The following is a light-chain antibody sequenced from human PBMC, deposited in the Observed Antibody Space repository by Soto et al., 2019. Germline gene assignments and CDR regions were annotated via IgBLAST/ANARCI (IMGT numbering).Light chain of an antibody. V-gene: IGKV3-20*01. Sequence: EIVLTQSPGTLSLSPGERATLSCRASQSVSSSYLAWYQQKPGQAPRLLIYGASSRATGIPDRFSGSGSGTDFTLTISRLEPEDFAVYYCQQYGSSRSLFGGGTKVEIK. J-gene: IGKJ4*01. CDR2: GAS. CDR3: QQYGSSRSL. CDR1: QSVSSSY.